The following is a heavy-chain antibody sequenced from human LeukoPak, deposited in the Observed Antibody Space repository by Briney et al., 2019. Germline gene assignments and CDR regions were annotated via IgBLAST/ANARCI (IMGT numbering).Heavy chain of an antibody. CDR3: ARDAPMPRDFDY. D-gene: IGHD2-2*01. Sequence: ASVKASCKASGYTFTSYGISWVRQAPGQGLEWMGWISAYNGNTNYAQKLQGRVTMTTDTSTSTAYMELRSLRSDDTAVYYCARDAPMPRDFDYWGQGTLVTVSS. V-gene: IGHV1-18*01. CDR1: GYTFTSYG. CDR2: ISAYNGNT. J-gene: IGHJ4*02.